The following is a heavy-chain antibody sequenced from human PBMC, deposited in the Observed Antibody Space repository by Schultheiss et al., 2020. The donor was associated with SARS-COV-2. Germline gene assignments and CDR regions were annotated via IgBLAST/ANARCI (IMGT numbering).Heavy chain of an antibody. CDR3: ARASRVVVAATPFDY. D-gene: IGHD2-15*01. J-gene: IGHJ4*02. CDR1: GFTFSSYW. CDR2: IKQDGSEK. V-gene: IGHV3-7*01. Sequence: GGSLRLSCAASGFTFSSYWMSWVRQAPGKGLEWVANIKQDGSEKYYVDSVKGRFTISRDNAKNSLYLQMNSLRAEDTAVYYCARASRVVVAATPFDYWGQGTLVTVSS.